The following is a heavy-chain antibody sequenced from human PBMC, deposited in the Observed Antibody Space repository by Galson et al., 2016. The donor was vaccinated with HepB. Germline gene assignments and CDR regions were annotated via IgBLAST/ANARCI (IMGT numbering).Heavy chain of an antibody. D-gene: IGHD2-15*01. V-gene: IGHV1-58*02. CDR2: IVVGSGST. Sequence: SVKVSCKASGLTPRNSAMQWVRQARGQGLEWIGWIVVGSGSTNYAQKFQERVTITRDMSTSTAYMELSSLTSEDTAVYYCVASPRYCSGGICYLDGMVAWGKGTTVTVSS. CDR1: GLTPRNSA. J-gene: IGHJ6*04. CDR3: VASPRYCSGGICYLDGMVA.